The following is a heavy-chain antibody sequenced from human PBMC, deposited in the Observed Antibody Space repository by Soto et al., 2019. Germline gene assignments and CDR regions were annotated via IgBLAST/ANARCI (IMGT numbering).Heavy chain of an antibody. CDR2: INPDNGNT. V-gene: IGHV1-3*01. Sequence: RASVKVSCKASGYTFTRYTMNWVRQAPGQRLEWMGWINPDNGNTKSSQKFQDRVTITRDTSASTAYMELSSLRSEDTAVYYCASALGIAAAGAFDYWGQGTLVTVSS. CDR1: GYTFTRYT. J-gene: IGHJ4*02. CDR3: ASALGIAAAGAFDY. D-gene: IGHD6-13*01.